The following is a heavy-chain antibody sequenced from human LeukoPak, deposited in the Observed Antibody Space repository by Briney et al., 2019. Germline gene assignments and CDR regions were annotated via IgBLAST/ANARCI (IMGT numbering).Heavy chain of an antibody. CDR1: GGSIISGGYS. CDR3: ARGEGGYDSPFDY. V-gene: IGHV4-30-2*01. D-gene: IGHD5-12*01. J-gene: IGHJ4*02. CDR2: IYHSGST. Sequence: SGTLSLPCAVSGGSIISGGYSWSWIRQPPGEGLEWIGYIYHSGSTYYNPSLKSRVTISVDRSKNQFSLKLSSVTAADTAVYYCARGEGGYDSPFDYWGQGTLVTVSS.